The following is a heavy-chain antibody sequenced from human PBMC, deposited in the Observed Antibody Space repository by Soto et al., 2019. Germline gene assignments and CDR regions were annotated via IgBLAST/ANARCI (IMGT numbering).Heavy chain of an antibody. V-gene: IGHV3-23*01. CDR1: GFTFSTYA. CDR2: ISGSGGST. CDR3: AKNKETGTTGGLGY. Sequence: EVQLLESGGGLVQPGGSLRLSCAASGFTFSTYAMSWVRQAPGKGLEWVSGISGSGGSTYYADSVKGRFTISRDNSKNTLYLQMNSLRAEDTAIYYCAKNKETGTTGGLGYWGQGTLVTVSS. D-gene: IGHD1-1*01. J-gene: IGHJ4*02.